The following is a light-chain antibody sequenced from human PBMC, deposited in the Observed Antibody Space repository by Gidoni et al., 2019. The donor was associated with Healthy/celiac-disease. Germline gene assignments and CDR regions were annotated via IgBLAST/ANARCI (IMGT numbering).Light chain of an antibody. J-gene: IGKJ2*04. CDR3: QQYYSTSCS. Sequence: DIVMTQSPDSLAVSLGERATINCKSSQSVLYSSNNKHYLAWYQQKPGQPPKLLIYWASTRESGVPDRFSGSGSGTDFTLTISSLQAEDVAVYYCQQYYSTSCSFGQGTKLEIK. V-gene: IGKV4-1*01. CDR2: WAS. CDR1: QSVLYSSNNKHY.